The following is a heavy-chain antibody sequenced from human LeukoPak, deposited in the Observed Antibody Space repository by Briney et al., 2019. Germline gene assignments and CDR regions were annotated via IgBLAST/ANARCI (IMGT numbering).Heavy chain of an antibody. Sequence: HPGGSLRLSCAASGFTFSSYAMSWVRQAPGKGLEWVSAISGSGGSTYYADSVKGRFTISRDNSKNTLYLQMNSLRAEDTAVYYCAKTPTVGATAGFDLILLSIGWSGAFDIWGQGTMVTVSS. D-gene: IGHD1-26*01. CDR2: ISGSGGST. CDR3: AKTPTVGATAGFDLILLSIGWSGAFDI. J-gene: IGHJ3*02. V-gene: IGHV3-23*01. CDR1: GFTFSSYA.